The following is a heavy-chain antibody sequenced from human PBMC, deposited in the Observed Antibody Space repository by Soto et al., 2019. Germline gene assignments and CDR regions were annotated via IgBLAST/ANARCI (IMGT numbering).Heavy chain of an antibody. J-gene: IGHJ6*02. CDR3: ARGMPGYYDFWSGYFGGYYYYGMDV. Sequence: VASVKVSCKASGYTFTSYAMHWVRQAPGQRLEWMGWINAGNGNTKYSQKFQGRVTITRDTSASTAYMELSSLRSEDTAVYYCARGMPGYYDFWSGYFGGYYYYGMDVWGQGTTVTVSS. D-gene: IGHD3-3*01. V-gene: IGHV1-3*01. CDR2: INAGNGNT. CDR1: GYTFTSYA.